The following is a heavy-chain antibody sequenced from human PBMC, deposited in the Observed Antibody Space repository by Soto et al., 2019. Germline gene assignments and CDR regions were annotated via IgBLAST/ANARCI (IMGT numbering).Heavy chain of an antibody. J-gene: IGHJ4*02. CDR2: ISGSGGYT. Sequence: EVQLLESGGGLVQPGGSLRLSCAASGFTFSSYAMSWVRQPPGKGLAWVSVISGSGGYTYYADSVKGRFTISRDNSKNTLYLQMNSLRAEDTAVYYCAKWTVVVVAATRGGYFDYWGQGTLVTVSS. D-gene: IGHD2-15*01. V-gene: IGHV3-23*01. CDR3: AKWTVVVVAATRGGYFDY. CDR1: GFTFSSYA.